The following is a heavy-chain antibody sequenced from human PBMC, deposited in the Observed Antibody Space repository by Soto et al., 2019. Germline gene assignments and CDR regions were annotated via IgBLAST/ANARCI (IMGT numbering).Heavy chain of an antibody. CDR2: ISSSGGST. J-gene: IGHJ6*02. CDR1: EFIFSNNA. Sequence: GGSLRLSCAASEFIFSNNALPWAPQPPGRGLEWVSAISSSGGSTYYADSVKGRFTISRDNSKNTLSLQMNSLRAEDTAVYYCASVHCSSSWSHYCYGMDVWGQGTTVTVSS. V-gene: IGHV3-23*01. CDR3: ASVHCSSSWSHYCYGMDV. D-gene: IGHD6-13*01.